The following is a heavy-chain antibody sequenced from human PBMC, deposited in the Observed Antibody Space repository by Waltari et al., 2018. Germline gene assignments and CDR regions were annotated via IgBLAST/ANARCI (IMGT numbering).Heavy chain of an antibody. CDR1: GGSFSGYY. Sequence: QVQLQQWGAGLLKPSETLSLTCAVYGGSFSGYYWNWLRQPPGKGLEWIGEINHSGSTNYNPSLKSRVTISVDTSKNQFSLKLSSVTAADTAVYYCARGHDSSGYYDFDYWGQGTLVTVSS. CDR2: INHSGST. V-gene: IGHV4-34*01. CDR3: ARGHDSSGYYDFDY. J-gene: IGHJ4*02. D-gene: IGHD3-22*01.